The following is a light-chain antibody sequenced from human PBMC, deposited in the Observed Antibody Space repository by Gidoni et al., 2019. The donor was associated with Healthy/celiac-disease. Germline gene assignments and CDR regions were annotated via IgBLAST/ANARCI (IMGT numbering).Light chain of an antibody. CDR2: DAS. Sequence: IVFTHPPATLSLSPGERATLSCRASQSVSSSLDWYQQKPGQAPRLLIYDASNRATGITARFSGSGSGTDFTLTISSLEPEDFAVSYCQQRSNWQWTFGQGTKVEIK. V-gene: IGKV3-11*01. CDR3: QQRSNWQWT. CDR1: QSVSSS. J-gene: IGKJ1*01.